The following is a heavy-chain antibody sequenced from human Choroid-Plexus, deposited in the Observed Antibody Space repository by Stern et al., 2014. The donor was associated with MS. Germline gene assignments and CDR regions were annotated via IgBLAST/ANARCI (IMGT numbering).Heavy chain of an antibody. J-gene: IGHJ5*02. CDR1: GFTFGSCA. D-gene: IGHD2/OR15-2a*01. V-gene: IGHV3-30*18. Sequence: QLVQSGGGVVQPGRPLRLSCVASGFTFGSCAMHWVRQAPGKGLERVAGVSYDGSNKYYADSVKGRFTISRDNSQNTLYMQMSSLRPEDTAVYYCAKDRQYLTYFFDHWGQGSLVTVSS. CDR2: VSYDGSNK. CDR3: AKDRQYLTYFFDH.